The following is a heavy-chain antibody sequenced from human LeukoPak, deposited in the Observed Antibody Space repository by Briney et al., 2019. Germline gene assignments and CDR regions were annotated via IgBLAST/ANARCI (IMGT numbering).Heavy chain of an antibody. V-gene: IGHV3-23*01. CDR1: GFTFSSYE. CDR2: ISGSGGST. Sequence: GGSLRLSCAASGFTFSSYEMNWVRQAPGKGLEWVSAISGSGGSTYYADSVKGRFTISRDNSKNTLYLQMNSLRAEDTAVYYCAKDLLLGYGGNSGAYWGQGTLVTVSS. CDR3: AKDLLLGYGGNSGAY. J-gene: IGHJ4*02. D-gene: IGHD4-23*01.